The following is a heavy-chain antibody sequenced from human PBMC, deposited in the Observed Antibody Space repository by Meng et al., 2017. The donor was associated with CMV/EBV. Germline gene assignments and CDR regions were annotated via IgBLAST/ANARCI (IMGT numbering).Heavy chain of an antibody. Sequence: ASVKVSCKASGYTFTGYYMHWVRQAPGQGLEWMGWINPNSGGTNYAQKFQGRVTMTRDTSISTAYMELSRLRSDDTAVYYCAREVRSSSWYGEGENWFDPWGQGTLVTVSS. V-gene: IGHV1-2*02. CDR2: INPNSGGT. CDR1: GYTFTGYY. J-gene: IGHJ5*02. CDR3: AREVRSSSWYGEGENWFDP. D-gene: IGHD6-13*01.